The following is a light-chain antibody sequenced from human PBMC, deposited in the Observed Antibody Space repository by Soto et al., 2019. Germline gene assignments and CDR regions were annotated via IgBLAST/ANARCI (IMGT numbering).Light chain of an antibody. CDR1: SSDVGHPYNY. J-gene: IGLJ3*02. CDR3: MSYIDSTSTHWV. CDR2: KVS. V-gene: IGLV2-14*03. Sequence: LTQPASVSGSPGQSITISCTGTSSDVGHPYNYVSWYQQHPGKAPKLLIFKVSNRPSGISGRFSGSKSGNTASLTISGLQAEDEADYYCMSYIDSTSTHWVLGGGTKVTVL.